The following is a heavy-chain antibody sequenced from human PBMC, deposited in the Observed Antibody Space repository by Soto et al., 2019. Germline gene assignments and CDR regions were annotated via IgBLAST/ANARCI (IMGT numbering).Heavy chain of an antibody. CDR1: GDTFYDYY. D-gene: IGHD5-12*01. V-gene: IGHV1-2*04. Sequence: QVQLVQSGAEVKRPGASVTVSCRSSGDTFYDYYIHWVRQAPGQGLEWMGWINPNGGVTKYAQKFQGWVSMTRDTSIRTVYMQLSRLRSDDTAVYYCARESGGATATLDYYYFYMDVWGTGTTVTVSS. CDR3: ARESGGATATLDYYYFYMDV. J-gene: IGHJ6*03. CDR2: INPNGGVT.